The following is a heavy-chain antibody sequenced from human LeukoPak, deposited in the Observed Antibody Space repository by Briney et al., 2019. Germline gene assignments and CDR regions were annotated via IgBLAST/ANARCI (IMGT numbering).Heavy chain of an antibody. CDR2: INHSGST. D-gene: IGHD5-18*01. CDR3: ARHYGSYGYY. V-gene: IGHV4-34*01. CDR1: GGSFSGYY. Sequence: SETLSLTCAVYGGSFSGYYWSWIRQPPGKGLEWIGEINHSGSTNYIPSLKSRVTISVDTSKNQFSLKLSSVTAADTAVYYCARHYGSYGYYWGQGTLVTVSS. J-gene: IGHJ4*02.